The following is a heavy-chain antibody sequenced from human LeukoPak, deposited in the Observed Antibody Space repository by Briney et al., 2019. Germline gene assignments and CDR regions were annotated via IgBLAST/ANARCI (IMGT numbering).Heavy chain of an antibody. J-gene: IGHJ4*02. CDR1: GFTFSSYA. CDR3: ARDRDYVWGSYPPDY. V-gene: IGHV3-30-3*01. D-gene: IGHD3-16*02. Sequence: SGGSLRLSCAASGFTFSSYAMHWVRQAPGKGLEWVAVISYDGSNKYYADSVKGRFTISRDNSKNTLYLQMNSLRAEDTAVYYCARDRDYVWGSYPPDYWGQGTLVTVSS. CDR2: ISYDGSNK.